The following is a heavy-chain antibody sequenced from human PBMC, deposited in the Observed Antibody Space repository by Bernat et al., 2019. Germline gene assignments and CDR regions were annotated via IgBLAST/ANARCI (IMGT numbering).Heavy chain of an antibody. V-gene: IGHV4-31*03. CDR1: GGSISSGGYY. CDR2: TDYSGST. J-gene: IGHJ3*02. D-gene: IGHD5-18*01. Sequence: QVQLQESGPGLVKPSQTLSLTCTVSGGSISSGGYYWIWIRQHPGKGLEWIGYTDYSGSTYYNPSLKSRVTISVDTSKNPFSLKLSSVTAADTALYYCARHADTDTHVTAFDIWGQGTMVTVSS. CDR3: ARHADTDTHVTAFDI.